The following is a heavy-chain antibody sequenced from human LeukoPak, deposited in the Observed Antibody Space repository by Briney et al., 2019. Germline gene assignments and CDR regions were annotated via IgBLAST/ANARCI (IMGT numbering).Heavy chain of an antibody. CDR3: ARAADGYNLDY. CDR1: DDSFSSHY. D-gene: IGHD5-24*01. J-gene: IGHJ4*02. CDR2: IYTSGST. V-gene: IGHV4-4*07. Sequence: SETLSLTCAVSDDSFSSHYWTWIRQPAGKGLEWIGRIYTSGSTNYNPSLKSRVTMSVDTSKNQFSLKLSSVTAADTAVYYCARAADGYNLDYWGQGTLVTVSS.